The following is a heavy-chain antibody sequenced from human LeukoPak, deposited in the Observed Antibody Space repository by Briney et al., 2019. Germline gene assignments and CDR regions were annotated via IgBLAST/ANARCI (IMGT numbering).Heavy chain of an antibody. CDR2: ISAYNGNT. Sequence: ASVKVSCKASGYTFTSYGISWVRPAPGQGLEWMGWISAYNGNTNYAQKLQGRVTMTTDTSTSTAYMELRSLRSDDTAVYYCARDLAYSTAAGHRGPGWFDPWGQGSLVAVSS. CDR3: ARDLAYSTAAGHRGPGWFDP. D-gene: IGHD6-13*01. V-gene: IGHV1-18*01. CDR1: GYTFTSYG. J-gene: IGHJ5*02.